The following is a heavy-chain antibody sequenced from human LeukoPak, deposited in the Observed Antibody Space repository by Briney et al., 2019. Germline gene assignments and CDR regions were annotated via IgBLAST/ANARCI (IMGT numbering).Heavy chain of an antibody. J-gene: IGHJ4*02. CDR2: IKQDGSEK. CDR1: GFTFSSYW. CDR3: ARDLGVGALDY. D-gene: IGHD1-26*01. V-gene: IGHV3-7*01. Sequence: GGALRLSCAASGFTFSSYWMSWVGQAPGKGLEGVANIKQDGSEKYYVDSVKGRFTISRDNAKNSLYLQMNSLRAEDTAVYYCARDLGVGALDYWGQGTLVTVSS.